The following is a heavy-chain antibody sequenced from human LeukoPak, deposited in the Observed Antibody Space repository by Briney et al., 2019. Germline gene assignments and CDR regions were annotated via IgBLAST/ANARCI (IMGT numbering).Heavy chain of an antibody. Sequence: ASVKVSCKASGYTFTSFGISWVRQAPGQGLEWMGWISAYNGNTNYAQKLQGRVTMTTDTSTSTAYMELRSLRSDDTAVYYCVKTDYGDYGFDYWGQGTLVTVSS. D-gene: IGHD4-17*01. CDR2: ISAYNGNT. V-gene: IGHV1-18*01. CDR3: VKTDYGDYGFDY. J-gene: IGHJ4*02. CDR1: GYTFTSFG.